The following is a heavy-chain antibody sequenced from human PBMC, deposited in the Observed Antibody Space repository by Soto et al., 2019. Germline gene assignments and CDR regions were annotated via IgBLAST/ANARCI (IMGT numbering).Heavy chain of an antibody. V-gene: IGHV1-8*01. CDR3: ASQYCGGDCYSGAFDI. D-gene: IGHD2-21*01. CDR2: MNPNSGNT. J-gene: IGHJ3*02. CDR1: GYTFTSYD. Sequence: QVQLVQSGAEVKKPGASVKVSCKASGYTFTSYDINWVRQATGQGLEWMGWMNPNSGNTGYAQKFQGRVTMTRNTSISTAYMELSSLRSEDTAVYYCASQYCGGDCYSGAFDIWGQGTMVTVSS.